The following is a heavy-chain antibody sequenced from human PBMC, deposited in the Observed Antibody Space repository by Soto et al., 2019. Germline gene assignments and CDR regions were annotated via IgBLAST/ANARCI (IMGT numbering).Heavy chain of an antibody. D-gene: IGHD3-10*01. J-gene: IGHJ4*02. CDR2: INADNGNT. V-gene: IGHV1-3*01. CDR3: ASPSYGSGNYY. CDR1: GYTFSNYA. Sequence: QVQLVQSGAEVKKPGASVKVSCKASGYTFSNYALHWVRQAPGQRLEWMGWINADNGNTKYSKKFQGRVTFTRDTSASTAYMDLSSLRSEVTAVYYCASPSYGSGNYYWGQGTLVTVSS.